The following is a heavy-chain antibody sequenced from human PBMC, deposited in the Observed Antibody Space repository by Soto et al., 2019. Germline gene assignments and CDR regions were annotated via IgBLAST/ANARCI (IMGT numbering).Heavy chain of an antibody. V-gene: IGHV3-30*18. D-gene: IGHD2-15*01. CDR2: MSYDETKK. CDR3: AKDRRDGDFMHILVVDF. Sequence: ESGGGVVQPGGSLRLSCATSGFSLSSYAMHWVRQAPGKGLEWVALMSYDETKKYYADSVKGRLTISRDTSKNTLFLQMNNLRVEDTAVYYCAKDRRDGDFMHILVVDFWGQGALVTVSS. CDR1: GFSLSSYA. J-gene: IGHJ4*02.